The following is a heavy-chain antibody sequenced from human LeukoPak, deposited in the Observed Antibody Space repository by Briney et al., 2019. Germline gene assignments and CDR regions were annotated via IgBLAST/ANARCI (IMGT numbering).Heavy chain of an antibody. V-gene: IGHV1-3*01. D-gene: IGHD3-9*01. CDR1: GYTFTSYA. CDR2: INAGNGNT. Sequence: GASVKVSCKASGYTFTSYAMHWVRQAPGQRLEWMGWINAGNGNTKYSQKFQGRVTITRDTSASTAYMELSSLRSEDTAVYYCARGGRRYFDYFDYWGQGTLVTVPS. CDR3: ARGGRRYFDYFDY. J-gene: IGHJ4*02.